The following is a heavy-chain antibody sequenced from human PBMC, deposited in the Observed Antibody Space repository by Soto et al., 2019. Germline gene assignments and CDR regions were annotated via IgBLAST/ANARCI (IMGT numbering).Heavy chain of an antibody. CDR3: AKVHIMVVAGSTFDY. Sequence: SETLSLTCAVSGYSISSGSYWGWIRQSPEMGLEWIVSTYHGGTTFYNPSLKSRVSMSMDTSKNQFSLKLTSVTAADTAIYYCAKVHIMVVAGSTFDYWGQGTLVTVSS. V-gene: IGHV4-38-2*01. J-gene: IGHJ4*02. CDR1: GYSISSGSY. CDR2: TYHGGTT. D-gene: IGHD2-15*01.